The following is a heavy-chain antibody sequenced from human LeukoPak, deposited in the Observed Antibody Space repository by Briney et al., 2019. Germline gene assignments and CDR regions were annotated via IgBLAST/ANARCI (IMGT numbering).Heavy chain of an antibody. D-gene: IGHD3-9*01. CDR3: ARRNYDILTGYYNDYFDY. CDR1: GYRFTSYW. CDR2: TYPSDSDA. J-gene: IGHJ4*02. Sequence: GESLKISCKASGYRFTSYWIGWVRQMPGKGLEWVGITYPSDSDARYNPSFQGQVTISADKSINTAYLQWSSLKASDTAMYYCARRNYDILTGYYNDYFDYWGQGTLVTVSS. V-gene: IGHV5-51*01.